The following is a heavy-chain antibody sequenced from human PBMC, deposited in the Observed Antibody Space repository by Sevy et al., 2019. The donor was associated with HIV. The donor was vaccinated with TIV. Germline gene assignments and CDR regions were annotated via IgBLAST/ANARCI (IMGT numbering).Heavy chain of an antibody. CDR1: GYTFTGYY. CDR3: ARVKSDYGESVEYFQH. D-gene: IGHD4-17*01. J-gene: IGHJ1*01. Sequence: ASVKVSCKASGYTFTGYYMHWVRRAPGQGLEWMGWINPNSGGTNYAQKFQGRVTMTRDTSISTAYMELSRLRSDDTAVYYCARVKSDYGESVEYFQHWGQGTLVTVSS. V-gene: IGHV1-2*02. CDR2: INPNSGGT.